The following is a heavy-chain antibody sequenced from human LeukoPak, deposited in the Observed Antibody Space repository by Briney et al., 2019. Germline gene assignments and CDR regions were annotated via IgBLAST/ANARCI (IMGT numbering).Heavy chain of an antibody. D-gene: IGHD3-16*01. V-gene: IGHV4-59*08. CDR1: GGSISSYY. CDR3: ARLALWAQYFDY. CDR2: IYYSGST. Sequence: SETLSLTCTVSGGSISSYYWSWIRQPPGKGLEWIGYIYYSGSTNYNPSLKSRVTISVDTSKNRFSLKLSSVTAAGTAVYYCARLALWAQYFDYWGQGTLVTVSS. J-gene: IGHJ4*02.